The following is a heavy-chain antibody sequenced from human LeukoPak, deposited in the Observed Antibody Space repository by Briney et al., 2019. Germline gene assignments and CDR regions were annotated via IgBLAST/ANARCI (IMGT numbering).Heavy chain of an antibody. CDR2: VYNQGVT. D-gene: IGHD2/OR15-2a*01. J-gene: IGHJ5*02. Sequence: PSETLSLTCSVSGDSVTSVGYYWTWIRQPPGKVLWWIVYVYNQGVTYYSPPLQSRVTISVDTSKNQLSLKLSAVTAADTAVYFCAREPRDFYRFETWGQGALVTVS. V-gene: IGHV4-31*03. CDR3: AREPRDFYRFET. CDR1: GDSVTSVGYY.